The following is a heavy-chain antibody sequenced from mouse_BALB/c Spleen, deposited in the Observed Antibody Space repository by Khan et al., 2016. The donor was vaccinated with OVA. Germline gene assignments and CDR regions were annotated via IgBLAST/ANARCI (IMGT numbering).Heavy chain of an antibody. D-gene: IGHD2-10*02. CDR1: GFNIKDYY. CDR2: IDPENGDT. Sequence: VQLQQSGAELVRPGALVKLSCKASGFNIKDYYLHWVKQRPEQGLEWIGWIDPENGDTVYDPKFQDKASITADTSSNTAYLQFSSLTSEDTAVSSCSRSAYVACFAYWGQGTLVTVSA. J-gene: IGHJ3*01. CDR3: SRSAYVACFAY. V-gene: IGHV14-1*02.